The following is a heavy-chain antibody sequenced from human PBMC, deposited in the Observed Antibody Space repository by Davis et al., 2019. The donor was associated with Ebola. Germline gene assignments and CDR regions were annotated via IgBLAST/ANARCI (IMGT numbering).Heavy chain of an antibody. CDR2: ISAYNGNT. D-gene: IGHD1-26*01. J-gene: IGHJ3*02. V-gene: IGHV1-18*01. CDR3: ARTSIVGTTTTASDI. Sequence: ASVKVSCKASGYTFKNYAISWVRQAPGQGLEWMGWISAYNGNTNYAQILKGRVTMTTDTSTGTAYMELRSLRSDDTAVYFCARTSIVGTTTTASDIWGQGTLVTVSS. CDR1: GYTFKNYA.